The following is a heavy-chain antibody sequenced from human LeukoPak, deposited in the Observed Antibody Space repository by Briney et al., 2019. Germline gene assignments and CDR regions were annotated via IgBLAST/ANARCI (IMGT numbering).Heavy chain of an antibody. D-gene: IGHD6-13*01. V-gene: IGHV1-8*01. Sequence: ASVKVSCNVSGDTFTSYDINWARQPTRQELELMGLRNPNSGNTACTQKFQGRGTMIRDTSISTAYMELSSLRSEDKAVYSCARGLSAAAADGYWGQGTLVTVSS. CDR3: ARGLSAAAADGY. J-gene: IGHJ1*01. CDR2: RNPNSGNT. CDR1: GDTFTSYD.